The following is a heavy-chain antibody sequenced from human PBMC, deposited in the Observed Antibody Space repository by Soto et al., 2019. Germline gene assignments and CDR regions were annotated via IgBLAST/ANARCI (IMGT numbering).Heavy chain of an antibody. J-gene: IGHJ4*02. CDR2: INHSGST. Sequence: SETLSLTCAVYGGSFSGYYWSWIRQPPGKGLEWIGEINHSGSTNYNPSLKSRVTISVDTSKNQLPLKLSSVTAADTAVYYCASGRITIFGVVINFGYWGQGTLVTVSS. D-gene: IGHD3-3*01. CDR1: GGSFSGYY. CDR3: ASGRITIFGVVINFGY. V-gene: IGHV4-34*01.